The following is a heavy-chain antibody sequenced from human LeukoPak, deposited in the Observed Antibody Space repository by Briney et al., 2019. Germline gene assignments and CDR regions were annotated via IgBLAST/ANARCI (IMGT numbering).Heavy chain of an antibody. J-gene: IGHJ5*02. D-gene: IGHD1-26*01. CDR2: IIPISGTT. V-gene: IGHV1-69*13. CDR1: GGTFTSYA. CDR3: ARKLRLGGNWFDP. Sequence: SVKVSCKTSGGTFTSYAITWVRQAPGHGLEWMGKIIPISGTTNYAQKFQGRVTFTADESTSTAYMELSSLRSEDTALYYCARKLRLGGNWFDPWGQGTLITVSS.